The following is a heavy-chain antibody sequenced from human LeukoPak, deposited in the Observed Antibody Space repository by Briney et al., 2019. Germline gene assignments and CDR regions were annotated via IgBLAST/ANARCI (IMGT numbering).Heavy chain of an antibody. CDR2: IYYSGST. V-gene: IGHV4-39*01. CDR1: GGSISSSSYY. CDR3: ARHDIQDYGEGGWFDP. D-gene: IGHD4-17*01. J-gene: IGHJ5*02. Sequence: SETLSLTCTVSGGSISSSSYYWGWIRQPPGTGLEWIGSIYYSGSTYYNPSLKSRVTISVDTSKNQFSLKLSSVTAADTAVYYCARHDIQDYGEGGWFDPWGQGTLVTVSS.